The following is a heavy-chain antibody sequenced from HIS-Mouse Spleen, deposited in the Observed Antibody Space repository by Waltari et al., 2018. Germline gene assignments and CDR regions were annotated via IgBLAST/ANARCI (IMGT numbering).Heavy chain of an antibody. D-gene: IGHD1-1*01. V-gene: IGHV3-73*02. Sequence: EVQLVESGGGLVQPGGSLKLSCAASGFTFSGSAMHWVRQASGKGMGWVCRIRSHANSYATAYAASVKGRFTISRDDSKNTAYLQMNSLKTEDTAVYYCTRPGSGYWGQGTLVTVSS. CDR2: IRSHANSYAT. CDR3: TRPGSGY. J-gene: IGHJ4*02. CDR1: GFTFSGSA.